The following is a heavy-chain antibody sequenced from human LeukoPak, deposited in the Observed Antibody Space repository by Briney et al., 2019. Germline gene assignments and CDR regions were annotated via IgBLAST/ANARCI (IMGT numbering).Heavy chain of an antibody. Sequence: ASVKVSCKASGYTFTGYYMHWVRQAPGQGLEWMGWINPNSGGTNYAQKFQGRVTMTRDTSISTAYMELGRLRSDDTAVYYCARAPSYGSPYWFDPWGQGTLVTVSS. CDR2: INPNSGGT. CDR1: GYTFTGYY. J-gene: IGHJ5*02. V-gene: IGHV1-2*02. CDR3: ARAPSYGSPYWFDP. D-gene: IGHD5-18*01.